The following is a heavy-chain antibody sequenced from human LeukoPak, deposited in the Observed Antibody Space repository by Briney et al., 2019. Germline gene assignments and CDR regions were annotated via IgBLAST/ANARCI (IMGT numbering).Heavy chain of an antibody. CDR1: GGSISSYY. CDR2: IYYSGST. Sequence: SETLSLTCTVSGGSISSYYWSWIRQHPGKGLEWIGYIYYSGSTYYNPSLKSRVTISVDTSKNQFSLKLSSVTAADTAVYYCARVLRYFCGGDCYSGYFDYWGQGTLVTVSS. D-gene: IGHD2-21*02. J-gene: IGHJ4*02. CDR3: ARVLRYFCGGDCYSGYFDY. V-gene: IGHV4-59*06.